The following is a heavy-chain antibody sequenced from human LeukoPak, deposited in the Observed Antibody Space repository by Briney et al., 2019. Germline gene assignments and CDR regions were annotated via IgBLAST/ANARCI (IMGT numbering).Heavy chain of an antibody. CDR2: INVGNGNT. D-gene: IGHD2-2*01. J-gene: IGHJ5*02. Sequence: GASVKVSCKASGYTFTTYAMNWVRQAPGQRLEWMGWINVGNGNTKYSQKFQGRVTITRDTSASTAYMELSSLRSEDTAVYYCARCQGQYLGFKNWFDPWGQGTLVTVSS. CDR3: ARCQGQYLGFKNWFDP. CDR1: GYTFTTYA. V-gene: IGHV1-3*01.